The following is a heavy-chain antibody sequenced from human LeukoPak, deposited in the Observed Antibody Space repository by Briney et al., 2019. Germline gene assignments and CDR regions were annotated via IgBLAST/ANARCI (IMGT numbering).Heavy chain of an antibody. V-gene: IGHV3-13*04. CDR1: GFTFSSYD. CDR2: IGTAGDT. CDR3: ARVGRYYGMDV. J-gene: IGHJ6*02. Sequence: GRSLRLSCAASGFTFSSYDMHWVRQATGKGLEWVSAIGTAGDTYYPGSVKGRFTISRENAKNSLYLQMNSLRAGDTAVYYCARVGRYYGMDVWGQGTTVTVSS.